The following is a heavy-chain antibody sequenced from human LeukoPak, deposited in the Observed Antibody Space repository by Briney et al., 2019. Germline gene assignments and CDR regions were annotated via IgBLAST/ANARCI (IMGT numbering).Heavy chain of an antibody. D-gene: IGHD2-15*01. J-gene: IGHJ4*02. CDR2: IIPIFGTA. V-gene: IGHV1-69*05. CDR3: ARGIGWYFDY. Sequence: SVKVSCKASGGTFSSYATSWVRQAPGQGLEWMGGIIPIFGTANYAQKFQGRVTITTDESTSTAYMELSSLRSEDTGVYYCARGIGWYFDYWGQGTLVTVSS. CDR1: GGTFSSYA.